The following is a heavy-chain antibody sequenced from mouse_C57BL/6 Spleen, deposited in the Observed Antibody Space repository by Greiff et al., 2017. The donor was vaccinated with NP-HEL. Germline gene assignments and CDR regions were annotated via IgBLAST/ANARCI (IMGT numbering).Heavy chain of an antibody. CDR3: SRGLSGLDY. Sequence: EVMLVESGGGLVQPGGSLKLSCAASGFTFSDYYMYWVRQTPEKRLEWVAYISNGGGSTYYQDTVQGRFTISTDKAKNTLYLQMSRLKSEDTAMYYCSRGLSGLDYWGQGTSVTVSS. CDR2: ISNGGGST. V-gene: IGHV5-12*01. J-gene: IGHJ4*01. CDR1: GFTFSDYY.